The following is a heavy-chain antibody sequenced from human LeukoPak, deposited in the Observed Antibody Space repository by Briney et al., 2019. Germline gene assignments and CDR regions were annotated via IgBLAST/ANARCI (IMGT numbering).Heavy chain of an antibody. CDR2: ISSSSSYI. CDR1: GFTFSSYG. Sequence: GRSLRLSCAASGFTFSSYGMHWVRQAPGKGLEWVSSISSSSSYIYYADSVKGRFTISRDNAKNSLYLQMNSLRAEDTAVYYCARALYYYDSSGLGSWGQGTMVTVSS. D-gene: IGHD3-22*01. V-gene: IGHV3-21*01. J-gene: IGHJ3*01. CDR3: ARALYYYDSSGLGS.